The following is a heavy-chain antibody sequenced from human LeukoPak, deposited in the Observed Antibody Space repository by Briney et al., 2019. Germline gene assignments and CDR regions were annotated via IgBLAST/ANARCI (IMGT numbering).Heavy chain of an antibody. CDR2: IYSGGST. V-gene: IGHV3-66*01. CDR3: ARGPAIFGSDFDY. CDR1: RFTVCSNY. J-gene: IGHJ4*02. Sequence: PGGSLSLSCTASRFTVCSNYMSWVRQAPGKGLEWVSVIYSGGSTYYADSVKGRFTISRDNSKNTLYLQMNSLRAEDTAVYYCARGPAIFGSDFDYWGQGTLVTVSS. D-gene: IGHD3-9*01.